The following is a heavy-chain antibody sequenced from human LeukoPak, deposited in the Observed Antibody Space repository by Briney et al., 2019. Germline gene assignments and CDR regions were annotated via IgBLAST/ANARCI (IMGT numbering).Heavy chain of an antibody. CDR1: GYSISSGYY. J-gene: IGHJ6*03. CDR2: IYHSGGT. D-gene: IGHD3-22*01. CDR3: TRGSIAYYYMDV. Sequence: PSETLSLTCTVSGYSISSGYYWGWIRQPPGKGLEWIGSIYHSGGTYYNPSLKSRVTISVDTSKNQFSLKLSSVTAADTAVYYCTRGSIAYYYMDVWGKGTTVTISS. V-gene: IGHV4-38-2*02.